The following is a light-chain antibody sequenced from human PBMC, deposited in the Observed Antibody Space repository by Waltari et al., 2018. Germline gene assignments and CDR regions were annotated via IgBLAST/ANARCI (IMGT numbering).Light chain of an antibody. CDR2: SGS. CDR1: RSLLNSNGYTY. Sequence: EIVLTQSPLSLPVIPGEPASISCTSSRSLLNSNGYTYLDWYVQKPGQSPHLLICSGSNRASGVPDRFTGSGSGTDFTLKISRVEAEDVGVYYCMQPLETPWTFGQGTKVEMK. J-gene: IGKJ1*01. V-gene: IGKV2-28*01. CDR3: MQPLETPWT.